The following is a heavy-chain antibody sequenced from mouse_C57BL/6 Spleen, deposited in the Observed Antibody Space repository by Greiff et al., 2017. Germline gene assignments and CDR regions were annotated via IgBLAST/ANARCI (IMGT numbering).Heavy chain of an antibody. CDR1: GYAFSSYW. D-gene: IGHD2-1*01. Sequence: LVESGAELVKPGASVKISCKASGYAFSSYWMNWVKQRPGKGLEWIGQIYPGDGDTNYNGKFKGKATLTADKSSSTAYMQLSSLTSEDSAVYFCARSYGNYAAWAYWGQGTLVTVSA. CDR3: ARSYGNYAAWAY. J-gene: IGHJ3*01. V-gene: IGHV1-80*01. CDR2: IYPGDGDT.